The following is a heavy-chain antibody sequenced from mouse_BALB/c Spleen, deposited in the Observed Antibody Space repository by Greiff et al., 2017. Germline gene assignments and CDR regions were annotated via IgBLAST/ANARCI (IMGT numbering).Heavy chain of an antibody. CDR1: GYTFTSYT. V-gene: IGHV1-4*02. D-gene: IGHD2-4*01. CDR3: ARYYDYDWFAY. CDR2: INPSSGYT. Sequence: QVQLQQSAAELARPGASVKMSCKASGYTFTSYTMHWVKQRPGQGLEWIGYINPSSGYTEYNQKFKDKTTLTADKSSSTAYMQLSSLTSEDSAVYYCARYYDYDWFAYWGQGTLVTVSA. J-gene: IGHJ3*01.